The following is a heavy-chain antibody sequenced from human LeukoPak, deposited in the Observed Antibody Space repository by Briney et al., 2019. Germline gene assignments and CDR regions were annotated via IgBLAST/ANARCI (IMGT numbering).Heavy chain of an antibody. J-gene: IGHJ4*02. Sequence: PGGSLRLSCVASGFTFSNYGMTWVRQAPGKGLEWVSVISSGGDRTFYADSVKGRFTISRDNSKNTLYLQMNSLRAEDTALYYCAKAGGGSGYNPLGYWGQGTLVTISS. CDR3: AKAGGGSGYNPLGY. V-gene: IGHV3-23*01. CDR2: ISSGGDRT. CDR1: GFTFSNYG. D-gene: IGHD5-24*01.